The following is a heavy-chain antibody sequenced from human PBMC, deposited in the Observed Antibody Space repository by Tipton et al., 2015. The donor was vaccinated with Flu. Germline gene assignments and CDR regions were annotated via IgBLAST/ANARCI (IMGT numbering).Heavy chain of an antibody. V-gene: IGHV4-34*01. CDR3: ARQQWLADFDY. D-gene: IGHD6-19*01. CDR2: INHSGST. Sequence: LRLSCAVYGGSFSGYYWSWIRQPPGKGLEWIGEINHSGSTNYNPSLKSRVTISVDTSKNQFSLKPSSVTAADTAVYYCARQQWLADFDYWGQGTLVTVSS. J-gene: IGHJ4*02. CDR1: GGSFSGYY.